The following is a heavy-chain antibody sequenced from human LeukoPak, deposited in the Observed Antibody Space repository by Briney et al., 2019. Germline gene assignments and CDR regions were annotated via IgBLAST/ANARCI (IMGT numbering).Heavy chain of an antibody. V-gene: IGHV3-30*03. Sequence: PGGSLRLSCAASGFTFSSYSIHWVRQAPGKGLEWVAVISYDGSNKYYADSVKGRFTISRDNSKNTLYLEMNSLRAEDTAVYYCARFIAAPYYFDYWGRGTLVTVSS. J-gene: IGHJ4*02. CDR1: GFTFSSYS. CDR2: ISYDGSNK. CDR3: ARFIAAPYYFDY. D-gene: IGHD6-13*01.